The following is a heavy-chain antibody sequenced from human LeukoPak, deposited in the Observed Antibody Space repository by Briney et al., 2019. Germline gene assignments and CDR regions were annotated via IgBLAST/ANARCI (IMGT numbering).Heavy chain of an antibody. CDR3: ARRNIVGATLKY. J-gene: IGHJ4*02. CDR1: GGSFSGYY. D-gene: IGHD1-26*01. Sequence: SETLSLTCAVYGGSFSGYYWSWIRQPPGKGLEWIGEINHSGSTNYNPSLKSRVTISVDASKNQFSLKLSSVTAADTAVYYCARRNIVGATLKYWGQGTLVTVSS. V-gene: IGHV4-34*01. CDR2: INHSGST.